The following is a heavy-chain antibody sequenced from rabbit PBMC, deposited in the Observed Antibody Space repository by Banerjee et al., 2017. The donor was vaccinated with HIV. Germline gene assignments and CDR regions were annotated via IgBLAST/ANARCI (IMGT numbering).Heavy chain of an antibody. CDR1: GFDLSSSYY. J-gene: IGHJ4*01. CDR3: ARDNDGYRGYDFDL. CDR2: IYTGTSST. Sequence: QEQLVESGGGLVTLGGSLKLSCKASGFDLSSSYYMCWVRQAPGKGLEWIGCIYTGTSSTHYASWAKGRFTISRTSSTTVTLQMTSLTAADTATYFCARDNDGYRGYDFDLWGPGTLVTVS. D-gene: IGHD6-1*01. V-gene: IGHV1S45*01.